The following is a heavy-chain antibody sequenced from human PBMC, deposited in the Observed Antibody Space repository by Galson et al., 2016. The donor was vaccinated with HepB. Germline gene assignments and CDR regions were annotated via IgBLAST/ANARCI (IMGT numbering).Heavy chain of an antibody. Sequence: TLSLTCTVSGGSISSGTYYWSWIRQPAGKRLEWIGRIYSSGSTTYNPSLKSRVTTSVETSKNQFSVKLTSLTAADTAVYYCARGDVVAAMGTDAFDLWGQGTMVTVSS. CDR1: GGSISSGTYY. CDR2: IYSSGST. J-gene: IGHJ3*01. V-gene: IGHV4-61*02. CDR3: ARGDVVAAMGTDAFDL. D-gene: IGHD1-26*01.